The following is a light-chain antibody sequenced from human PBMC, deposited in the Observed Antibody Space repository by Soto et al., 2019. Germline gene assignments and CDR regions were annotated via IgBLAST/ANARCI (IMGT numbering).Light chain of an antibody. V-gene: IGLV2-14*01. CDR3: SSYTSSSTNV. J-gene: IGLJ1*01. CDR1: SSDVGGYNY. Sequence: QSALTQPASVSGSPGQSITISCTGTSSDVGGYNYVSWYQQHPGKAPKPMIYDVSNRPSGVSNRFSGSKSGNTASLTISGLQAEDEADYYCSSYTSSSTNVFGNGTKLTVL. CDR2: DVS.